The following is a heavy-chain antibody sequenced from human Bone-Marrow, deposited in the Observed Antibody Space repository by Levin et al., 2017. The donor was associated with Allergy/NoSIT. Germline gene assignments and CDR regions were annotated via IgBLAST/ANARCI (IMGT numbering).Heavy chain of an antibody. V-gene: IGHV1-45*02. CDR3: ARSDLDGGSSYFDS. CDR1: GWTFTFRY. Sequence: TMASVKVSCDTSGWTFTFRYLHWLRRAPGQPLEWMGWITPYNGNTKYARKFQGRVTITRSTSIKPLYMELSSLTSQDTAIYYCARSDLDGGSSYFDSWGQGTLVTVSS. CDR2: ITPYNGNT. D-gene: IGHD3/OR15-3a*01. J-gene: IGHJ4*02.